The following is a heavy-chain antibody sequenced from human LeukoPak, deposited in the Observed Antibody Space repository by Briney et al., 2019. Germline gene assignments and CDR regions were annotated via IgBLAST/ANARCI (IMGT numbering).Heavy chain of an antibody. CDR1: GYSFTGYY. CDR3: ARGYYDSSDFEYFQH. D-gene: IGHD3-22*01. Sequence: ASVKVSCKASGYSFTGYYMHWVRQAPGQGLEWMGWINPNSGDTNFAQNFQGRATMTRDTSISTVYMEPSRLRSDDTAVFYCARGYYDSSDFEYFQHWGQGTLVTVSS. V-gene: IGHV1-2*02. J-gene: IGHJ1*01. CDR2: INPNSGDT.